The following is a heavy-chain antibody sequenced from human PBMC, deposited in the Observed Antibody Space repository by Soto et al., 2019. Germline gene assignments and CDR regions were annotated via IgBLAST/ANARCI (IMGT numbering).Heavy chain of an antibody. Sequence: PSETPSLTCAVYGGSFSGYYWSWIRQPPGKGLEWIGEINHSGSTNYNPSLKSRVTISVDTSKNQFSLKLSSVTAADTAVYYCARGKKRGYSYGTHDAFDIWGQGTMVTVSS. V-gene: IGHV4-34*01. CDR1: GGSFSGYY. D-gene: IGHD5-18*01. CDR3: ARGKKRGYSYGTHDAFDI. CDR2: INHSGST. J-gene: IGHJ3*02.